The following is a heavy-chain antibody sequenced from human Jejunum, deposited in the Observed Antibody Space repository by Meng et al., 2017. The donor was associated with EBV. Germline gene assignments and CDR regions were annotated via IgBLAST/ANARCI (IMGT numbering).Heavy chain of an antibody. CDR2: MSPDNGDT. D-gene: IGHD5-24*01. CDR1: GSTFTTHH. V-gene: IGHV1-8*01. CDR3: ARGDGYNLY. Sequence: QVQLVQVGADVKKPGASVKVSCKASGSTFTTHHINWVRQATGQGLEYMGWMSPDNGDTGYAQNFQGRLTMTRDTSISTAYMELSSLTSDDTAVYYCARGDGYNLYWGQGTLVTVSS. J-gene: IGHJ4*02.